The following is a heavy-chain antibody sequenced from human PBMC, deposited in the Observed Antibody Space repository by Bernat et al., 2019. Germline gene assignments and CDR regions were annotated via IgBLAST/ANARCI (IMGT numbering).Heavy chain of an antibody. V-gene: IGHV1-24*01. Sequence: QVQLVQSGAEVKKPGASVKVSCKVSGYTLTELSMHWVRQAPGKGLEWMGGFDTEDGETIYAQKFQGRVTTTEDTSTDTAYMGLSSLRSEDTAVYYCATDGAEQQLGAAYWGQGTLVTVSS. CDR2: FDTEDGET. D-gene: IGHD6-13*01. CDR3: ATDGAEQQLGAAY. J-gene: IGHJ4*02. CDR1: GYTLTELS.